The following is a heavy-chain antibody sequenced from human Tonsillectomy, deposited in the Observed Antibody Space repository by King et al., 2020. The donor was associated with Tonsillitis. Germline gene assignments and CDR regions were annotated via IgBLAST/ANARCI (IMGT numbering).Heavy chain of an antibody. CDR1: GYSFTSYW. CDR3: ARLSFGYYDSSGYSHVGFDY. CDR2: IDPSDSYT. J-gene: IGHJ4*02. D-gene: IGHD3-22*01. V-gene: IGHV5-10-1*03. Sequence: VQLVESGAEVKNPGESLRISCKGSGYSFTSYWITWVRQMPGKGLEWMGRIDPSDSYTNYSPSFQGHVTISADKSISTAYLQWSSLKASDTAMYYCARLSFGYYDSSGYSHVGFDYWGQGTLVTVS.